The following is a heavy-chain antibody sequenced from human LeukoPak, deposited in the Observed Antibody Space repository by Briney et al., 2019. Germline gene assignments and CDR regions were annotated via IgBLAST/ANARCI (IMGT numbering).Heavy chain of an antibody. CDR1: CDNSFSSTST. Sequence: SQTLPHICGISCDNSFSSTSTWDWIKQSPKRRHEWLGSTYYKSKWYSDYAVSVKGRITINPDTSKNQLSLQLKSVTPEDTAVYYCTRGYSNPYYWFDPWGQGTLVTVSS. CDR3: TRGYSNPYYWFDP. CDR2: TYYKSKWYS. J-gene: IGHJ5*02. D-gene: IGHD2-21*01. V-gene: IGHV6-1*01.